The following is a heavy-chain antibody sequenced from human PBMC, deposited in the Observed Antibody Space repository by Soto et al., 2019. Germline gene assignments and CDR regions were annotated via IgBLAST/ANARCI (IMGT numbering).Heavy chain of an antibody. CDR3: AKDPRVGGYYYGMDV. CDR2: ISYDGSNK. V-gene: IGHV3-30*18. J-gene: IGHJ6*02. Sequence: SGGSLRLSCAASGFTFSSYGMHWVRQAPGKGLEWVAVISYDGSNKYYADSVKGRFTISRDNSKNTLYLQMNSLRAEDTAVYYCAKDPRVGGYYYGMDVWGQGTTVTVSS. CDR1: GFTFSSYG. D-gene: IGHD2-15*01.